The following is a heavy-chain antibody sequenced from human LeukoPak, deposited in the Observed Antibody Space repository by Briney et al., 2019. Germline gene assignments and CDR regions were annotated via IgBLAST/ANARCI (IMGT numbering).Heavy chain of an antibody. J-gene: IGHJ5*02. CDR3: ARGMRANYSYRDNNWFDP. D-gene: IGHD5-18*01. CDR2: INHSGST. Sequence: SETLSLTCTVSGGSISSGGYYWSWIRQPPGKGLEWIGEINHSGSTNYNPSLKSRVTISVDTSKNQFSLKLSSVTAADTAVYYCARGMRANYSYRDNNWFDPWGQGTLVTVSS. CDR1: GGSISSGGYY. V-gene: IGHV4-39*07.